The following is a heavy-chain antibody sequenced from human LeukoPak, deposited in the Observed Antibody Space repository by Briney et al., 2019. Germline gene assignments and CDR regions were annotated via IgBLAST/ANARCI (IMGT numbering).Heavy chain of an antibody. CDR3: AKVVVVAATFHY. J-gene: IGHJ4*02. V-gene: IGHV3-30*02. CDR2: IRYDGSNK. CDR1: GFTFSSYG. D-gene: IGHD2-15*01. Sequence: PGGSLRLSCAASGFTFSSYGMHWVLQAPGKGLAWVAFIRYDGSNKYYADSVKGRFTISRDNSKNTLYLQMNNLRAEDTAVYYCAKVVVVAATFHYWGQGTLVTVSS.